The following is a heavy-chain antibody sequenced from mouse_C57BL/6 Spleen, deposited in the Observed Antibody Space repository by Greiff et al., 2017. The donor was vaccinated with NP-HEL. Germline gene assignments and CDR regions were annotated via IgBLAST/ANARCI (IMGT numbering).Heavy chain of an antibody. D-gene: IGHD2-10*02. CDR1: GYAFTNYL. CDR2: INPGSGGT. V-gene: IGHV1-54*01. Sequence: QVQLQQSGAELVRPGTSVKVSCKASGYAFTNYLIEWVKQRPGQGLEWIGVINPGSGGTNYNEKFKGKATLTADKSSSTAYMQLSSLTSEDSAVYFCARRGPSYDAMDYWGQGTSVTVSS. J-gene: IGHJ4*01. CDR3: ARRGPSYDAMDY.